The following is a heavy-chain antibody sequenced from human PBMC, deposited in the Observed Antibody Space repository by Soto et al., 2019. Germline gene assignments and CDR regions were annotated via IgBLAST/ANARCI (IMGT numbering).Heavy chain of an antibody. Sequence: EVQLVESGGGLIQPGGSLRLSCVASGFNVSRNHMNWVRQAPGKGLQWVSLIDGGGSTFYTDSVKGRFTTSRDNSKNTVYLQMNSLRAEDTALYFCTRGGSLGSGTYSDYWGQGTLVTVFS. J-gene: IGHJ4*02. CDR3: TRGGSLGSGTYSDY. CDR2: IDGGGST. V-gene: IGHV3-53*01. D-gene: IGHD3-10*01. CDR1: GFNVSRNH.